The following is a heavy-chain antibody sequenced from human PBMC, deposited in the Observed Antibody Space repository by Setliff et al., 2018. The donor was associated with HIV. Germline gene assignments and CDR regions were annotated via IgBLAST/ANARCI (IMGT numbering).Heavy chain of an antibody. CDR2: MSYSGST. J-gene: IGHJ3*02. D-gene: IGHD2-21*02. CDR3: ARSDSYCAGDCYGVDGVDAFDI. V-gene: IGHV4-59*01. Sequence: SETLSLTCTVSGGSISSYFWSWIRQPPGKGLEWIGYMSYSGSTYYNPSLKSRIIMSVDTSKNQFSLKLSSVTAADTALYYCARSDSYCAGDCYGVDGVDAFDIWGQGTMGT. CDR1: GGSISSYF.